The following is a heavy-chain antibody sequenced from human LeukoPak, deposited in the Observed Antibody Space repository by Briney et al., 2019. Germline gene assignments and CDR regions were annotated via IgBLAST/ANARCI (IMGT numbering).Heavy chain of an antibody. CDR2: IWYDGSNK. CDR1: GFTFSSYG. Sequence: GGSLRLSCAASGFTFSSYGMHWVRQAPGKGLEWVALIWYDGSNKYYADSVRGRLTISRDDSGNTLFLQMNTLKAEDTAIYYCAKGDSSDPFEHWGLGTLVTVSS. V-gene: IGHV3-33*06. CDR3: AKGDSSDPFEH. J-gene: IGHJ4*02. D-gene: IGHD3-22*01.